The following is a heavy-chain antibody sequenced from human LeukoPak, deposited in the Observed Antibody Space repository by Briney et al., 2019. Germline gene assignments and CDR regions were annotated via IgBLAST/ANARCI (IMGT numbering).Heavy chain of an antibody. V-gene: IGHV3-33*01. D-gene: IGHD4-17*01. CDR1: RITFRSYG. J-gene: IGHJ4*02. CDR2: IWYDGSNK. Sequence: GGSLRLSCAASRITFRSYGMHWVRQAPGKGLEWVAVIWYDGSNKYYVDSVKGRFTISRDNSKNMLYLEMNSLRAEDTAVYYCATGDYGGPLDYRGQGTLVTVS. CDR3: ATGDYGGPLDY.